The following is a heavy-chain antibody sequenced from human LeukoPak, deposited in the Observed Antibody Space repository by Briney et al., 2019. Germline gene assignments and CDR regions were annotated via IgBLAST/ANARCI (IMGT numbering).Heavy chain of an antibody. D-gene: IGHD3-9*01. CDR2: INAGNGNT. Sequence: ASVKVSCKASGYTFTSYAMHWVRQAPGQRLEWMGWINAGNGNTKYSQKFQGRVTITRDTSASTAYMELSSLRSEDTAVYYCARKDDILTGSIDDWGQGSLVTVSS. CDR1: GYTFTSYA. J-gene: IGHJ4*02. CDR3: ARKDDILTGSIDD. V-gene: IGHV1-3*01.